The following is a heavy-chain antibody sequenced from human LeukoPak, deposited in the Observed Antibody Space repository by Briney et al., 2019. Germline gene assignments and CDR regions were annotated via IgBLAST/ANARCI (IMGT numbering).Heavy chain of an antibody. V-gene: IGHV3-7*01. Sequence: GGSLRLSCAASRDTFSGYWRSWVRQVQGKGLEWVAKIYQNGSEKYYVDSVKGRFTISRDNAKKSLYLQMTSLRAEDTAVYFCARDGWPFDYCGQGTLVIVSS. CDR3: ARDGWPFDY. D-gene: IGHD6-19*01. J-gene: IGHJ4*02. CDR1: RDTFSGYW. CDR2: IYQNGSEK.